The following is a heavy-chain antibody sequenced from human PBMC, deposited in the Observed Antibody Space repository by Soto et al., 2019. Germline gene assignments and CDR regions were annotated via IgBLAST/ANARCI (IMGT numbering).Heavy chain of an antibody. J-gene: IGHJ4*02. V-gene: IGHV1-3*05. Sequence: QVQLVQSGAEEKKPGASVKVSCQAAGYTFTQYAIHWLRQAPGHRLEWMGWITAGNGDTRYSPKFQDRATITRDTSASAAYMELSGLRSEDTALYYCARDLAFEPDCYFDYWGQGTLVTVSS. CDR1: GYTFTQYA. CDR3: ARDLAFEPDCYFDY. CDR2: ITAGNGDT. D-gene: IGHD2-21*02.